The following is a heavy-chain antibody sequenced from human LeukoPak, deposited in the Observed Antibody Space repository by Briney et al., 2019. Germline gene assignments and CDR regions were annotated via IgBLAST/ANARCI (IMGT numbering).Heavy chain of an antibody. J-gene: IGHJ4*02. V-gene: IGHV3-30*03. CDR1: GFTFSSYG. D-gene: IGHD3-22*01. CDR2: ISYDGSNK. Sequence: PGGSLRLSCAASGFTFSSYGMHWVRQAPGKGLEWVAVISYDGSNKYYADSVKGRFTISRDNAKNSLYLQMNSLRAEDTAVYYCAGYDSSGYSIAYWGQGTLVTVSS. CDR3: AGYDSSGYSIAY.